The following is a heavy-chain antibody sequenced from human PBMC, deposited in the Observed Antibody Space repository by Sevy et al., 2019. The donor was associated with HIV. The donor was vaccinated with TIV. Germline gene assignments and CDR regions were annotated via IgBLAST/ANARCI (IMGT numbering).Heavy chain of an antibody. V-gene: IGHV3-11*06. CDR2: TRGSSPYV. Sequence: GGSLRLSCSASGFTFSDYYMAWIRQAPGKGLEWLAYTRGSSPYVKYAYSVKGRFTISKDNAKNSRFLQMDSRRVEDTAIYYCARDRDCTSTSCYHWFDPWGQGTLVTVSS. CDR1: GFTFSDYY. D-gene: IGHD2-8*01. CDR3: ARDRDCTSTSCYHWFDP. J-gene: IGHJ5*02.